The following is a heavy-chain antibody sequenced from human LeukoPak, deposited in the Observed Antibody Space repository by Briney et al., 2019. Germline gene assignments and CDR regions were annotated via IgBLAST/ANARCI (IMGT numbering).Heavy chain of an antibody. CDR1: GFTFSSYA. CDR2: ISGSGGST. J-gene: IGHJ4*02. CDR3: ARDFDYYGSGSYFN. D-gene: IGHD3-10*01. V-gene: IGHV3-23*01. Sequence: GGSLRLSCAASGFTFSSYAMSWVRQAPGKGLEWVSAISGSGGSTYYADSVKGRFTISRDNSKNTLYLQMNSLRAEDTAVYYCARDFDYYGSGSYFNWGQGTLVTVSS.